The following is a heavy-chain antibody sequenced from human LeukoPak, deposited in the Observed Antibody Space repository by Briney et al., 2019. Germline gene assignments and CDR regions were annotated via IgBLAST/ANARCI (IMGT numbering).Heavy chain of an antibody. Sequence: GASVKVSCKASGYTFTSYGISWVRQAPGQGLEWMGWISAYNGNTNYAQKLQGRVTMTTDTSTSTAYMELRSLRSDDTAVYYCARSPNPVSGAVPAAIPLPFDYWGQGTLVTVSS. V-gene: IGHV1-18*01. CDR1: GYTFTSYG. CDR3: ARSPNPVSGAVPAAIPLPFDY. J-gene: IGHJ4*02. D-gene: IGHD2-2*02. CDR2: ISAYNGNT.